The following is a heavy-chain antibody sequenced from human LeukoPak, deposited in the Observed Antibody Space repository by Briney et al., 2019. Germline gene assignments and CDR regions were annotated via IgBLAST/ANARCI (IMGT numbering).Heavy chain of an antibody. CDR1: GFPFDDYG. V-gene: IGHV3-20*04. CDR3: ASAGLTYGSGSYFVY. Sequence: GGSLRLSCAASGFPFDDYGMTWVRQAPGKGLEWVSGINWNGGSTGYADSVKGRFTISGDNAKNSLYLQMNSLRAEDTALYYCASAGLTYGSGSYFVYWGQGTLVTVSS. CDR2: INWNGGST. D-gene: IGHD3-10*01. J-gene: IGHJ4*02.